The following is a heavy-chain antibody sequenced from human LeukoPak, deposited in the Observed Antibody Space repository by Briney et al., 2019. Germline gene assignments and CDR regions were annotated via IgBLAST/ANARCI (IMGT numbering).Heavy chain of an antibody. CDR2: IYYSGGT. Sequence: SETLSLTCSVSGASFGTNYWSWIRQAPGKGLEWIGFIYYSGGTNDNPSLKGRVTISADTSKNQFSLKLRSVTAADTAVYYCAKGHGSGTFYTGLFDSWGQGIPVTVSS. V-gene: IGHV4-59*01. CDR1: GASFGTNY. CDR3: AKGHGSGTFYTGLFDS. D-gene: IGHD3-10*01. J-gene: IGHJ4*02.